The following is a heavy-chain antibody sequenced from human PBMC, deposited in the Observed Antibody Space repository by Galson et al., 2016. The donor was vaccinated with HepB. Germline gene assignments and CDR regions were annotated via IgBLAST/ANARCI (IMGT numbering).Heavy chain of an antibody. CDR3: ARDEKGWGLDKYYGMDV. CDR1: GFTFSSYA. V-gene: IGHV3-30-3*01. CDR2: ISEDGSNK. Sequence: SLRLSCAASGFTFSSYAMHWVRQAPGKGLEWVAVISEDGSNKYYADSVKGRFTISRDNSKNTLYLQMTSLRAEDTAVYYCARDEKGWGLDKYYGMDVWGQGTTVTVSS. J-gene: IGHJ6*02. D-gene: IGHD7-27*01.